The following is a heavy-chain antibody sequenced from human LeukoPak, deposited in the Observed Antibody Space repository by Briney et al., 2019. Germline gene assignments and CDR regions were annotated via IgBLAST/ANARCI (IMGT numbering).Heavy chain of an antibody. CDR2: ISYDGSNK. Sequence: PGGSLRLSCAASGFTFSSYTMHWVRQAPGKGLEWVAVISYDGSNKYYADSVKGRFTISRGNSKNTLYLQMNSLRAEDTAVYYCARNPSSRGYSYGQLDYWGQGTLVTVSS. D-gene: IGHD5-18*01. CDR3: ARNPSSRGYSYGQLDY. J-gene: IGHJ4*02. CDR1: GFTFSSYT. V-gene: IGHV3-30*04.